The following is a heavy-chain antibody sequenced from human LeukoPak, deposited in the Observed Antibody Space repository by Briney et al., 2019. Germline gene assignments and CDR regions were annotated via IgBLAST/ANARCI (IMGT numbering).Heavy chain of an antibody. V-gene: IGHV1-8*01. CDR1: GYTFTSDD. CDR2: MNPNSGNT. Sequence: GASVKLSCKASGYTFTSDDINCVRQATGQGLEWMGWMNPNSGNTGYAQKFQGRVTMTRNTSISTAYMELSSLRSEDTAVYYCARLRMVTNWFDSWGKEPWSPSPQ. CDR3: ARLRMVTNWFDS. J-gene: IGHJ5*01. D-gene: IGHD5-18*01.